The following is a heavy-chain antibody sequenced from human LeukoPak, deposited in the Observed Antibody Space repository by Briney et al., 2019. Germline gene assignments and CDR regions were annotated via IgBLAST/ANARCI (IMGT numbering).Heavy chain of an antibody. CDR1: GGSFSGYY. Sequence: KPSETLSLTCAVYGGSFSGYYWSWIRQPPGKGLEWIGEINHSGSTNYNPSLKSRVTISVDTSKNQFSLKLSSVTAADTAVYYCARVEYSSSWHFQHWGQGTLVTVSS. V-gene: IGHV4-34*01. J-gene: IGHJ1*01. CDR3: ARVEYSSSWHFQH. D-gene: IGHD6-13*01. CDR2: INHSGST.